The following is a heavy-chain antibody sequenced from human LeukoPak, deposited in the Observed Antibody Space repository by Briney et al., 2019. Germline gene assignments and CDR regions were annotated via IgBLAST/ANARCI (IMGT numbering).Heavy chain of an antibody. CDR1: GFTFSSYS. Sequence: GGSRRLSCAASGFTFSSYSMNWVRQAPGKGLEWVSYISSSSSTIYYADSVKGRFTISRDNAKNSLYLQMNSLRAEDTAVYYCAREGYSPYWGQGTLVTVSS. V-gene: IGHV3-48*01. CDR2: ISSSSSTI. D-gene: IGHD6-13*01. CDR3: AREGYSPY. J-gene: IGHJ4*02.